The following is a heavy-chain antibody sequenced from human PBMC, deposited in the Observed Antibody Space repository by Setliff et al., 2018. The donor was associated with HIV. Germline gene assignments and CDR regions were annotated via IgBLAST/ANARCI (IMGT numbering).Heavy chain of an antibody. Sequence: GGSLRLSCTASGFTFSRYWMSWVRQAPGKGLEWVANIKQDGSEKYYVDSVKGRFTISRDNAKNSLSLQMNSLRAEDTAAYYCLRERNFWSRSPGWGQGTLVTVSS. D-gene: IGHD3-3*01. J-gene: IGHJ4*02. CDR3: LRERNFWSRSPG. CDR2: IKQDGSEK. V-gene: IGHV3-7*04. CDR1: GFTFSRYW.